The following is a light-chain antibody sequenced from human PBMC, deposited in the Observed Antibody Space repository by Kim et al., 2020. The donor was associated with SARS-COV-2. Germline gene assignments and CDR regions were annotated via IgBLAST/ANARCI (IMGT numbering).Light chain of an antibody. CDR3: CSYAGSYTI. J-gene: IGLJ2*01. CDR1: SSDVGGYNY. V-gene: IGLV2-11*01. CDR2: DVS. Sequence: QSALTQPRSVFGSPGQSVTISCTGTSSDVGGYNYVSWYQQHPGKAPKLMIYDVSKRPSGVPDRFSGSKSGNTASLTISGLQAEDEADYYCCSYAGSYTIFGGGTQLTVL.